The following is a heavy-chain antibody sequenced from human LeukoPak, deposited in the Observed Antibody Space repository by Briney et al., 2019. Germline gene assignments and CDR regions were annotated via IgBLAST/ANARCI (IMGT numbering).Heavy chain of an antibody. J-gene: IGHJ2*01. CDR1: GFTFSSYW. CDR2: INSDGSST. CDR3: ARAGYISGWYKYWYFDL. Sequence: GGALRLSCAASGFTFSSYWMHWVRQAPGKGLVWVSRINSDGSSTSYADSVKGRFTISRDNAKNTLYLQMNSLRAEDTAVYYCARAGYISGWYKYWYFDLWGRGTLVTVSS. D-gene: IGHD6-19*01. V-gene: IGHV3-74*01.